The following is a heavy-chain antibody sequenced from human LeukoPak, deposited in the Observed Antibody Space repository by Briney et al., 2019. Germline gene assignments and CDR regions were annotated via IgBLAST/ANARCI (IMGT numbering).Heavy chain of an antibody. CDR1: EGTFSSYA. J-gene: IGHJ4*02. CDR2: IIPIFGTA. Sequence: ASVKVSCKASEGTFSSYAISWVRQAPGQGLEWMGGIIPIFGTANYAQKFQGRVTITADESTSTAYMELSSLRSEDTAVYYCARVNDILTGYYNGYFNYWGQGTLVTVSS. D-gene: IGHD3-9*01. V-gene: IGHV1-69*13. CDR3: ARVNDILTGYYNGYFNY.